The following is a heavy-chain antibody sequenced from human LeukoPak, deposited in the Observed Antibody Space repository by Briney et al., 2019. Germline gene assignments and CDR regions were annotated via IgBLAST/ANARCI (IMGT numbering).Heavy chain of an antibody. CDR3: ARAQGNGLIDF. CDR2: IYYSGNT. D-gene: IGHD3/OR15-3a*01. CDR1: GDSISSSKKY. J-gene: IGHJ4*02. V-gene: IGHV4-39*01. Sequence: MTSETLSLTCTVSGDSISSSKKYWGWVRQPPGKGLEWIGSIYYSGNTYYNPSLTSRVTISLDTSRNQFPLRLSSVTAADTADYYCARAQGNGLIDFWGQGTLVTVSS.